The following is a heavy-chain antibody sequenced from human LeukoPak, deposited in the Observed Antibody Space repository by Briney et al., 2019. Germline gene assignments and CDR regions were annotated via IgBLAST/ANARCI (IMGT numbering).Heavy chain of an antibody. D-gene: IGHD6-19*01. Sequence: GGSLRLSCAASEFTFSSYWMHWVRQAPGKGLVWVSRINTDGSSTTYADSVKGRFTISRDNAKNTLYLQMNSLRSEDTAVYYCARFISGWSHFDYWGQGTLVTVSS. J-gene: IGHJ4*02. CDR3: ARFISGWSHFDY. V-gene: IGHV3-74*01. CDR2: INTDGSST. CDR1: EFTFSSYW.